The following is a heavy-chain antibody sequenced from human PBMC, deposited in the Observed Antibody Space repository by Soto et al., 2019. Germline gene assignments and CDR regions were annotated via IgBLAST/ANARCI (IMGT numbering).Heavy chain of an antibody. J-gene: IGHJ5*02. D-gene: IGHD3-9*01. V-gene: IGHV4-39*01. Sequence: PSETLSLTCTVSGCSISSSSYYWGWIRQPPGKGLEWIGSIYYSGSTYYNPSLKSRVTISVDTSKNQFSLKLSSVTAADTAVYYCARYYDILTGPPGWFDPWGQGTLVTVSS. CDR1: GCSISSSSYY. CDR2: IYYSGST. CDR3: ARYYDILTGPPGWFDP.